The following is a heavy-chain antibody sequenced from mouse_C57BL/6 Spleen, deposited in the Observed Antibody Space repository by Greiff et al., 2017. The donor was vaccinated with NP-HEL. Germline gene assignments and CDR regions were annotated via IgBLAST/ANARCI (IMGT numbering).Heavy chain of an antibody. CDR3: ARERNQLGRYFDY. CDR2: IHPNSGST. D-gene: IGHD4-1*02. J-gene: IGHJ2*01. V-gene: IGHV1-64*01. Sequence: VQLQQPGAELVKPGASVKLSCKASGYNFTSYWMHWVKQRPGQGLEWIGMIHPNSGSTNYNEKFKSKATLTVDKSSSTAYRQLSSLTSEDSAVYYCARERNQLGRYFDYWGQGTTLTVSS. CDR1: GYNFTSYW.